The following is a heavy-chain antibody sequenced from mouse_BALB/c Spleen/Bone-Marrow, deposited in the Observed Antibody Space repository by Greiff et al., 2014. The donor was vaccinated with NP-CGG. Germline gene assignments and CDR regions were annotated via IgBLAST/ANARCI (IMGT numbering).Heavy chain of an antibody. CDR1: GFTFTDYF. CDR2: IRNKPNGYTT. Sequence: VQLQQSGGGLVQPGGSLRLSCTTSGFTFTDYFMTWVRRPPGKALEWLGFIRNKPNGYTTEYNPSVKGRFTISRDNSQGILYLQMNTLRAEDSAIYYCARDYSGYFDFWGQGTTLTVSS. J-gene: IGHJ2*01. D-gene: IGHD5-1*01. CDR3: ARDYSGYFDF. V-gene: IGHV7-3*02.